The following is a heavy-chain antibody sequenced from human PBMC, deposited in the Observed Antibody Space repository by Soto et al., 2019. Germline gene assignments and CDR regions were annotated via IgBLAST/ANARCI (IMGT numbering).Heavy chain of an antibody. CDR1: GGTFSSYA. CDR2: IIPIFGTA. D-gene: IGHD2-2*01. CDR3: ATAAYQPLWYGYYYYGMDV. Sequence: QVQLVQSGAEVKKPGSSVKVSCQASGGTFSSYAISWVRQAPVQGLEWLGGIIPIFGTANYAQKFQGRVTITALESKSTAYMGVSSLRTEDTAVYYSATAAYQPLWYGYYYYGMDVWGQGTTVTVSS. J-gene: IGHJ6*02. V-gene: IGHV1-69*01.